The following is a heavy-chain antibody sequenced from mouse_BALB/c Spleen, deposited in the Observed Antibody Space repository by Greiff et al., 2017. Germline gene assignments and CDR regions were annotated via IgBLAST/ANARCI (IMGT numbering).Heavy chain of an antibody. J-gene: IGHJ4*01. CDR3: ARFHYDYGAMDY. CDR1: GFTFSSYT. V-gene: IGHV5-12-2*01. D-gene: IGHD1-1*02. Sequence: EVKLMESGGGLVQPGGSLKLSCAASGFTFSSYTMSWVRQTPEKRLEWVAYISNGGGSTYYPDTVTGRFTISRDNAKNTLYLQMSSLKSEDTAMYYCARFHYDYGAMDYWGQGTSVTVSS. CDR2: ISNGGGST.